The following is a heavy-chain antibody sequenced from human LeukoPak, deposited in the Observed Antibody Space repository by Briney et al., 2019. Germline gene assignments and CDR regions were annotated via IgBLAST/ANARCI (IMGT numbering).Heavy chain of an antibody. CDR2: INHSGST. CDR3: ARGRSYLTTVTTFADY. V-gene: IGHV4-34*01. Sequence: SETLSLTCAVYGGSFSGYYWSWIRQPPGKGLEWIGEINHSGSTNYNPSLKSRVTISVDTSKNQFSLKLSSVTAANTAVYYCARGRSYLTTVTTFADYWGQGTLVAVSS. D-gene: IGHD4-17*01. J-gene: IGHJ4*02. CDR1: GGSFSGYY.